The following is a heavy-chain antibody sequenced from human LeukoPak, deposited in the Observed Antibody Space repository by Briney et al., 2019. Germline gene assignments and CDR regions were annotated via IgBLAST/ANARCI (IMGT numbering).Heavy chain of an antibody. V-gene: IGHV4-59*01. CDR3: AREGTAGTNLNWFDP. CDR2: IYYSGST. Sequence: SETLSLTCTVSGASISSYYWSWIRQPPGKGLEWIGYIYYSGSTNFNPSLKSRVTKSVDTSKNQFSLKLSSVTAADTAVYYCAREGTAGTNLNWFDPWGQGTLVTVSS. J-gene: IGHJ5*02. CDR1: GASISSYY. D-gene: IGHD1-1*01.